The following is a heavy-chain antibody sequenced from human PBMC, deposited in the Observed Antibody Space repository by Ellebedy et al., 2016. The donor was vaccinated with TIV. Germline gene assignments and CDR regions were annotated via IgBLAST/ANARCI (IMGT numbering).Heavy chain of an antibody. CDR2: ISAYNGNT. CDR1: GYKFTKFD. D-gene: IGHD3-22*01. Sequence: ASVKVSCKASGYKFTKFDISWVRQVTGQGLEWMGWISAYNGNTNYAQKIQGRATMTTDTSTTTAYMELRSLRSDDTAVYYCARGKDESSGYYDYWGQGTLVTVSS. V-gene: IGHV1-18*01. J-gene: IGHJ4*02. CDR3: ARGKDESSGYYDY.